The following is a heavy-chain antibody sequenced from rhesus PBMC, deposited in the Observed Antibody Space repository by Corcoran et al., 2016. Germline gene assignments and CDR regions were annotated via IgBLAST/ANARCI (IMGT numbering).Heavy chain of an antibody. CDR1: GFSINTTGTG. V-gene: IGHV2-95*01. J-gene: IGHJ4*01. CDR2: IYWNDSK. D-gene: IGHD5-42*01. Sequence: QVTLKESGPALVKPTQTLTLPCTFYGFSINTTGTGVGWLHQPPGKALEWLASIYWNDSKYYSTSLKSRLTISKDTSKNQVVLTMTNMDPVDTATYYCARVRGGQFDYWGQGVLVTVSS. CDR3: ARVRGGQFDY.